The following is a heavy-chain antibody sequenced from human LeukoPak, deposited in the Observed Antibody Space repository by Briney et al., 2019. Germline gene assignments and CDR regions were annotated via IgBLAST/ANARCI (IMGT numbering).Heavy chain of an antibody. CDR3: ARDYGGSYFADY. CDR1: GFTFDDYA. J-gene: IGHJ4*02. V-gene: IGHV3-9*01. CDR2: ISWNSGSI. D-gene: IGHD1-26*01. Sequence: GGSLRLSCAASGFTFDDYAMHWVRQAPGKGLEWVSGISWNSGSIGYADSVKGRFTISRDNAKNSLYLQMNSLRAEDTAVYYCARDYGGSYFADYWGQGTLVTVSS.